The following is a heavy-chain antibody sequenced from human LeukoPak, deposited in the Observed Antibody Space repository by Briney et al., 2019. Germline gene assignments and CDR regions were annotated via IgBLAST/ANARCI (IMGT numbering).Heavy chain of an antibody. V-gene: IGHV3-30*03. CDR3: ARERELELLPSGYYYGMDV. CDR1: GFTFSSYG. CDR2: ISYDGSNK. D-gene: IGHD1-7*01. J-gene: IGHJ6*02. Sequence: GGSLRLSCAASGFTFSSYGMHWVRQAPGKGLEWVAVISYDGSNKYYADSVKGRFTISRDNSKNTLYLQMNSLRAEDTAVYYCARERELELLPSGYYYGMDVWGQGTTVTVSS.